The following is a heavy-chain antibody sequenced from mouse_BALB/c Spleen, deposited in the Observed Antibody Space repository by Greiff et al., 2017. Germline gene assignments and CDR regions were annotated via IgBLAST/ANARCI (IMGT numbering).Heavy chain of an antibody. CDR3: AKEGYYYGSSYVWFAY. CDR1: GYTFTSYN. D-gene: IGHD1-1*01. CDR2: IYPGNGDT. V-gene: IGHV1-12*01. Sequence: LQQPGAELVKPGASVKMSCKASGYTFTSYNMHWVKQTPGQGLEWIGAIYPGNGDTSYNQKFKGKATLTADKSSSTAYMQLSSLTSEDSAVYYCAKEGYYYGSSYVWFAYWGQGTLVTVSA. J-gene: IGHJ3*01.